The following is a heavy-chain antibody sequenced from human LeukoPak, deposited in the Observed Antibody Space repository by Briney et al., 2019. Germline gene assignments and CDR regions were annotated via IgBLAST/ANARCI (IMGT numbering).Heavy chain of an antibody. J-gene: IGHJ4*02. D-gene: IGHD2-15*01. CDR1: GGTFSSYA. Sequence: SVKVSCKASGGTFSSYAISWVRQAPGQGLEWMGRIIPILGIANYAQKFQGRVTITADKSTSTAYMELSSLRSEDTAVYYCARDGCSGGTCYQVYWGQGTLVTVSS. CDR2: IIPILGIA. CDR3: ARDGCSGGTCYQVY. V-gene: IGHV1-69*04.